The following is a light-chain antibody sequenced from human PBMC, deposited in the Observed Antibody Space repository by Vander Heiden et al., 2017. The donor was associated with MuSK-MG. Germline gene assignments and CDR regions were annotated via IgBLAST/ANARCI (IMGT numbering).Light chain of an antibody. J-gene: IGLJ2*01. CDR3: QSYDSSNVV. Sequence: FMLTQPHPVSESPGQTVTISCTRSSGSIASNYVQWYQQRPGSAPTTVIYEDNQRPSGVPDRFSGSIDSSSTSASLTISGLKTEDESYYYCQSYDSSNVVFGGGTKLTVL. CDR1: SGSIASNY. V-gene: IGLV6-57*03. CDR2: EDN.